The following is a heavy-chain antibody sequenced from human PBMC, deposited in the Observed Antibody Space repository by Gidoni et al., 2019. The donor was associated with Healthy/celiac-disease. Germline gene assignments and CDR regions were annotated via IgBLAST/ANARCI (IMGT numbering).Heavy chain of an antibody. Sequence: QVQLVESGGGVVQPGRSLRLSFAASGFTFSSYGMHWVRQAPGKGLEWVAVISYDGSNKYYADSVKGRFTISRDNSKNTLYLQMNSLRAEDTAVYYCAKDRDALDVWGKGTTVTVSS. D-gene: IGHD2-2*01. V-gene: IGHV3-30*18. CDR3: AKDRDALDV. J-gene: IGHJ6*04. CDR1: GFTFSSYG. CDR2: ISYDGSNK.